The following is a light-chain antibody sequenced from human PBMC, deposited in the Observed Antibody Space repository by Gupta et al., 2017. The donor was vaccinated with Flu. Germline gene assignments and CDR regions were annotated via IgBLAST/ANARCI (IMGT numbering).Light chain of an antibody. CDR3: QQYYTYAS. CDR2: MAT. J-gene: IGKJ2*03. V-gene: IGKV1-5*03. CDR1: QNIHRW. Sequence: DIQMTQSPSTLSASVGERVTITCRASQNIHRWLAWYQQKPGRAPKLLIYMATNLESGVPSRFSGSGSGTQFTLTISSLQPDDFATYYCQQYYTYASFGQGTELEIK.